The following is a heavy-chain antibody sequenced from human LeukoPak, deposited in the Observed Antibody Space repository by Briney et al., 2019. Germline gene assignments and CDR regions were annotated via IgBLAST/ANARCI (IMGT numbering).Heavy chain of an antibody. J-gene: IGHJ5*02. D-gene: IGHD3-16*01. V-gene: IGHV4-59*08. CDR1: GDSITYYY. CDR3: ARRGTQRKGWNWLDP. Sequence: SGTLSLTCTVFGDSITYYYWNWIRQSPAKGLEWIGYIHHNGFINYNLSLKSRVTISLDRSRNQFSLKMTSVTAADTAVYYCARRGTQRKGWNWLDPWGQGILVTVSS. CDR2: IHHNGFI.